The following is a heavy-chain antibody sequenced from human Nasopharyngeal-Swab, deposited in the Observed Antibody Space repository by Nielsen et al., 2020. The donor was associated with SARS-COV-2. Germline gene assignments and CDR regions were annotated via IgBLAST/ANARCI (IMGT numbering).Heavy chain of an antibody. J-gene: IGHJ6*02. CDR2: IYSGGST. CDR3: ARELGRRYSGYDNYYGMDV. D-gene: IGHD5-12*01. V-gene: IGHV3-53*04. Sequence: VRQAPGKGLEWVSVIYSGGSTYYADSVKGRFTISRHNSKNTLYLQMNSLRAEDTAVYYCARELGRRYSGYDNYYGMDVWGQGTTVTVSS.